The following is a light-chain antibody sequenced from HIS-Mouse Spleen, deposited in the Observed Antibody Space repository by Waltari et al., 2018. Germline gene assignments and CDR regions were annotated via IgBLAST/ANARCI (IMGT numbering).Light chain of an antibody. J-gene: IGLJ2*01. CDR3: YSTDSSGNHRV. CDR1: ALPKKY. CDR2: EDS. Sequence: SYELTQPPSVSVSPGQTARITCSGDALPKKYAYWYQQKSGQAPVLVIYEDSKRPSGLPVRFSGPSSGTMATLTISGAQVEDEADYYCYSTDSSGNHRVFGGGTKLTVL. V-gene: IGLV3-10*01.